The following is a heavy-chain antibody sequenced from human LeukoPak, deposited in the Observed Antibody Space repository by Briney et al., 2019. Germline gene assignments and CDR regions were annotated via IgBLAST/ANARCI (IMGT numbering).Heavy chain of an antibody. D-gene: IGHD1-26*01. Sequence: SETLSLSCAVSGGSISSINWWSWVRQPPGKGLEWIGEFYHGGNTNYNLSLKSRVSISVDKSKNQFSLKLSSVTAADTAVYYCVRNIVGANAFDYWGQGTLVTVSS. CDR1: GGSISSINW. CDR2: FYHGGNT. CDR3: VRNIVGANAFDY. V-gene: IGHV4-4*02. J-gene: IGHJ4*02.